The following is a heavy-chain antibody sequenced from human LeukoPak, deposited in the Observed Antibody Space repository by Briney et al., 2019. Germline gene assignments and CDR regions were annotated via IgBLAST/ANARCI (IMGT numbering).Heavy chain of an antibody. J-gene: IGHJ3*02. CDR2: IYTSGST. CDR1: GGSISSYY. V-gene: IGHV4-4*07. CDR3: ARAPIVGATLDAFDI. Sequence: SETLSLTCTVSGGSISSYYWSWIRQPAGKGLEWIGRIYTSGSTNYNPSLKSRVTMSVDTSKNQFSLKLSSVTAADTAVYYCARAPIVGATLDAFDIWGQGTMVTVSS. D-gene: IGHD1-26*01.